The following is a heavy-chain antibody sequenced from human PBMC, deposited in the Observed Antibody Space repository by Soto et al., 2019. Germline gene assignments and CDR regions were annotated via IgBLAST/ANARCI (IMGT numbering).Heavy chain of an antibody. J-gene: IGHJ4*02. CDR1: GFTFSSYA. D-gene: IGHD3-22*01. Sequence: GGSLRLSCAASGFTFSSYAMSWFRQSPGKWLEWVSAISGSGGSTYYADSVKGRFTISRDNSKNTLYLQMNSLRAEDTAVYYCAKDFFRHYYDSSGYYSDYWGQGTLVTVSS. CDR3: AKDFFRHYYDSSGYYSDY. CDR2: ISGSGGST. V-gene: IGHV3-23*01.